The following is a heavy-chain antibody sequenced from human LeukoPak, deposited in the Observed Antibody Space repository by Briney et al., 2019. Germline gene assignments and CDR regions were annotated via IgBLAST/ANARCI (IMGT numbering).Heavy chain of an antibody. J-gene: IGHJ4*02. V-gene: IGHV3-7*02. CDR3: AKWMGRDF. Sequence: GGSLRLSCAASGXSFRTHWMSWVRQAPGKGLGWVANINQDGRKKFYVDPVEGRFTISRDDAKTSLFLQMNSLRFEDTAVYYCAKWMGRDFWGQGTLVTVSS. CDR2: INQDGRKK. CDR1: GXSFRTHW. D-gene: IGHD6-19*01.